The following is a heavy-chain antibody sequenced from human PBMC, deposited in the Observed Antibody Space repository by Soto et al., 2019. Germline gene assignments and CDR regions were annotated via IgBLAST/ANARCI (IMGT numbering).Heavy chain of an antibody. J-gene: IGHJ6*02. CDR1: GYTFTSYY. CDR3: ARGDIVAIFGMDV. D-gene: IGHD5-12*01. Sequence: ASVKVSCKASGYTFTSYYMHWVRQAPGQGLEWMGIINPSGGSTTYAQKFQGRVTMTRDTSTSTVYMELSSLRSEDTAVYYCARGDIVAIFGMDVWGQGTTVTAP. V-gene: IGHV1-46*01. CDR2: INPSGGST.